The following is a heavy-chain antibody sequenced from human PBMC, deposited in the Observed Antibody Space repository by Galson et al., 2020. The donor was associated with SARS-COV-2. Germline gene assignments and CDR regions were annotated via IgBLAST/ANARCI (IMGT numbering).Heavy chain of an antibody. Sequence: ALHGESLKISCAPSGFTFSSYWMHWVREAPGKGLVWFSRIYSAGSSTSYADSVQGRFTISGNNAKNTLYLHMTSLRAEDTAVYYCARGDMRNDYFDYWGQGTLVTVSS. V-gene: IGHV3-74*01. D-gene: IGHD3-16*01. J-gene: IGHJ4*02. CDR3: ARGDMRNDYFDY. CDR2: IYSAGSST. CDR1: GFTFSSYW.